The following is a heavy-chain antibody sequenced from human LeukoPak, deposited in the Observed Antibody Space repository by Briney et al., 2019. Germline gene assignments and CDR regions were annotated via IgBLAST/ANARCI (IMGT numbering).Heavy chain of an antibody. J-gene: IGHJ4*02. V-gene: IGHV1-69*01. D-gene: IGHD3-22*01. CDR1: GGTFSSYA. Sequence: GGSLRLSCAASGGTFSSYAISWVRQAPGQGLEWMGGIIPIFGTANYAQKFQGRVTITADESTSTAYMELSSLRSEDTAVYYCASPASSYYDSSGYLDYWGQGTLVTVSS. CDR2: IIPIFGTA. CDR3: ASPASSYYDSSGYLDY.